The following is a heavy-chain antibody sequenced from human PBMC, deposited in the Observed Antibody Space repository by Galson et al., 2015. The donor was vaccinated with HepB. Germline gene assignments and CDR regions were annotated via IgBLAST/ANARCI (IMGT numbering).Heavy chain of an antibody. Sequence: SLRLSCAASGFTFSSYAMHWVRQAPGKGLEYVSAISSNGGSTYYADSVKGRFTISRDNSKNTLYLQMSSLRAEDTAVYYCAKDDAAVAGGNWFDPWAREPWSPSPQ. V-gene: IGHV3-64D*06. D-gene: IGHD6-19*01. J-gene: IGHJ5*02. CDR1: GFTFSSYA. CDR2: ISSNGGST. CDR3: AKDDAAVAGGNWFDP.